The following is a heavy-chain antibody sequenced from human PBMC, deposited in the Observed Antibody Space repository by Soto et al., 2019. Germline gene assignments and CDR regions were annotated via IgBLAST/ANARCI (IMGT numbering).Heavy chain of an antibody. CDR3: AKDVRFKDIVVVPAAIVDY. CDR2: ISYDGSQK. D-gene: IGHD2-2*01. J-gene: IGHJ4*02. CDR1: RFTFSSYG. Sequence: GGSLRLSCAASRFTFSSYGMHWVRQTPGKGLEWVALISYDGSQKYYADSVKGRFTISRDNSKNTLYLQMNSLRPEDTVVYYWAKDVRFKDIVVVPAAIVDYWGQGTLVTVSS. V-gene: IGHV3-30*18.